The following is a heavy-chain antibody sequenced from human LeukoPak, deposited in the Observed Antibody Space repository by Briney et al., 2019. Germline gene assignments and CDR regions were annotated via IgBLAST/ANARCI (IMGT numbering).Heavy chain of an antibody. CDR1: GFIFSRYE. Sequence: GGSLRLSCAASGFIFSRYEMNWVRQAPGKGLEWVSYISSSGSTIYYADSVKGRFTISRDNAKNSLYLQMNSLRAEDTAVYYCATEGQLWSLPYYWGQGTLVTVSS. J-gene: IGHJ4*02. V-gene: IGHV3-48*03. CDR3: ATEGQLWSLPYY. D-gene: IGHD5-18*01. CDR2: ISSSGSTI.